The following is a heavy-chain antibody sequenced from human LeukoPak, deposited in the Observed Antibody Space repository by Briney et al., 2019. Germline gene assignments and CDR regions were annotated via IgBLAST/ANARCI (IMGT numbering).Heavy chain of an antibody. D-gene: IGHD6-13*01. CDR2: ISSSGGST. CDR3: ARDVFGIAATGTRGDC. J-gene: IGHJ4*02. CDR1: GFTFSGYA. V-gene: IGHV3-23*01. Sequence: GGSLRLSCAASGFTFSGYAMSWVCQAPGKGLEWVSAISSSGGSTYYADSVKGRFTISRDNSKNTLYLQMNSLRAEDTALYSCARDVFGIAATGTRGDCWGQGTLVTVSS.